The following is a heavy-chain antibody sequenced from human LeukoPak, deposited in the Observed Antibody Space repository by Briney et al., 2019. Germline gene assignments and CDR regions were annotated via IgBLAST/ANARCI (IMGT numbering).Heavy chain of an antibody. V-gene: IGHV3-30*04. J-gene: IGHJ4*02. D-gene: IGHD2-2*01. CDR2: ISYDGSNK. CDR3: ARVMGRYCSSTSCYVDY. CDR1: GFTFSSYE. Sequence: QAGGSLRLSCAASGFTFSSYEMNWVRQAPGKGLEWVAVISYDGSNKYYADSVKGRFTISRDNSKNTLYLQMNSLRADDTAVYYCARVMGRYCSSTSCYVDYWGQGTLVSVSS.